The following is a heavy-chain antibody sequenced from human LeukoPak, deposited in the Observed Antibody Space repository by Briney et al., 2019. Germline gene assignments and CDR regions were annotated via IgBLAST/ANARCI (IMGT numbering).Heavy chain of an antibody. Sequence: ASVKVSCKASGYTFTSYAMNWVRQAPGQGLEWMGWINTNSGNPTYAQGFTGRFVFSLDTSVSTAYLQISSLKAEDTAVYYCAREFGGSSSNWFDPWGQGILVTVSS. CDR1: GYTFTSYA. CDR3: AREFGGSSSNWFDP. CDR2: INTNSGNP. D-gene: IGHD1-26*01. J-gene: IGHJ5*02. V-gene: IGHV7-4-1*02.